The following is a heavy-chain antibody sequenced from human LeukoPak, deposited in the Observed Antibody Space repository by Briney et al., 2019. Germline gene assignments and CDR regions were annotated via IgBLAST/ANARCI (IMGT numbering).Heavy chain of an antibody. Sequence: PSETLSLTFTVSGGSISSSSYYWGWIRQPPGKGLEWIGSIYYSGSTYYNPSLKSRVTISVDTSKNQFSLKLSSVTAADTAVYYCARSSGHNFDYWGQGTLVTVSS. CDR3: ARSSGHNFDY. CDR1: GGSISSSSYY. D-gene: IGHD3-10*01. CDR2: IYYSGST. V-gene: IGHV4-39*01. J-gene: IGHJ4*02.